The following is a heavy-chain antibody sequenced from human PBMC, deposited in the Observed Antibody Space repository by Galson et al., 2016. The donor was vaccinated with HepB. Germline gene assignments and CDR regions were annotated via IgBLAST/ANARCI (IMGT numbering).Heavy chain of an antibody. Sequence: PALVKPTQTLTLTCTFSGFSLTTRKMCVTWIRQPPGKALEWLARIDWDDDKYYSPSLKSIFSITKDTSKNQVVLTMTNMGPVDTATYYCSRRTLHAGHWTFDYWGQGTLVTVSS. J-gene: IGHJ4*02. CDR3: SRRTLHAGHWTFDY. V-gene: IGHV2-70*11. D-gene: IGHD1-1*01. CDR1: GFSLTTRKMC. CDR2: IDWDDDK.